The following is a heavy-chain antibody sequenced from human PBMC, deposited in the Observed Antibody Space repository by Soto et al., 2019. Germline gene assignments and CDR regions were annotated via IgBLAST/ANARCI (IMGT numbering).Heavy chain of an antibody. CDR1: GGSISSSSYY. D-gene: IGHD3-16*02. CDR3: ARQGGVTFGGVIVGY. CDR2: IYYSGST. V-gene: IGHV4-39*01. J-gene: IGHJ4*02. Sequence: QLQLQESGPGLVKPSETLSLTCTVSGGSISSSSYYWGWIRQPPGKGLEWIGSIYYSGSTYYNPSLKSRVTISVDTSKNQFSLKLSSVTAADTAVYYCARQGGVTFGGVIVGYWGQGTLVTVSS.